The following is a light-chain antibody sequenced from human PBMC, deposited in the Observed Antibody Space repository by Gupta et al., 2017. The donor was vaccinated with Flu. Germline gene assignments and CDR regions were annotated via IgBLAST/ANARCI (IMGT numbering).Light chain of an antibody. CDR1: QGISSY. CDR2: TAS. CDR3: QQLNTDPPFT. J-gene: IGKJ3*01. V-gene: IGKV1-9*01. Sequence: SFRSASVGDRVTITCRASQGISSYLAWYQQKPGKAPKLLIYTASTLQSGVPSRFSGSGSGTEFTLTISSLQPEDFATYYCQQLNTDPPFTFGPGTKVDI.